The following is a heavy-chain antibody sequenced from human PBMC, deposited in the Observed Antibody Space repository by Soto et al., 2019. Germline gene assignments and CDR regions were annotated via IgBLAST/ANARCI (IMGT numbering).Heavy chain of an antibody. V-gene: IGHV3-23*01. D-gene: IGHD6-13*01. Sequence: GGSLRLSCAASGFIFTNYAMSWVRQTPGKGLEWVSTINENGANTHYADSVKGRFTISRDNSKDTVFLQMNSLRAEDTALYYCAKDVGAPALFDYWGQGTQVTVSS. CDR3: AKDVGAPALFDY. CDR2: INENGANT. CDR1: GFIFTNYA. J-gene: IGHJ4*02.